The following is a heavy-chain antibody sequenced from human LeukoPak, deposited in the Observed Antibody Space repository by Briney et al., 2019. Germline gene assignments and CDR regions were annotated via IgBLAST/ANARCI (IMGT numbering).Heavy chain of an antibody. J-gene: IGHJ4*02. CDR3: ARVRDDYTYFDC. D-gene: IGHD4-11*01. Sequence: GGSLRLSCAASGFTFSSYWMHWVRQAPGKGLEWVAVIWYDGSNKYYADSVKGRFTISRDNSKNTLYLQMNSLRAEDTAVYYCARVRDDYTYFDCWGQGTLVTVSS. V-gene: IGHV3-33*08. CDR2: IWYDGSNK. CDR1: GFTFSSYW.